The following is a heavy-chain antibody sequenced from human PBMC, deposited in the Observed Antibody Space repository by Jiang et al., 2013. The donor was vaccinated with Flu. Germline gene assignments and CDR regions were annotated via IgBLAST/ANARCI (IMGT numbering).Heavy chain of an antibody. Sequence: LKISCKGSGYSFSTFWIGWVRQMPGKGLEWMGIIYPGDSDTRYSPSFQGQVTISADKSISTAYLQWSSLKASDTAMYYCARREYGSGSYHLDYWGQGTLVTVSS. V-gene: IGHV5-51*01. CDR3: ARREYGSGSYHLDY. J-gene: IGHJ4*02. CDR2: IYPGDSDT. CDR1: GYSFSTFW. D-gene: IGHD3-10*01.